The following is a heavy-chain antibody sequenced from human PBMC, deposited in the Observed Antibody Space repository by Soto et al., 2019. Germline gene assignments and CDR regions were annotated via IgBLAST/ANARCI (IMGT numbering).Heavy chain of an antibody. D-gene: IGHD1-26*01. J-gene: IGHJ4*02. V-gene: IGHV3-30*03. CDR3: ARYSGKYQGPIDY. CDR1: GFTFSHYG. CDR2: ISYDGSNK. Sequence: QVQLVESGGGVVQPGRSLRLSCAASGFTFSHYGIHWVRQAPGKGLEWLAVISYDGSNKHYADSVKSRFTVSRDNSKNPLYLQMNSLSAEDTAVYFCARYSGKYQGPIDYWGQGTLVTVSS.